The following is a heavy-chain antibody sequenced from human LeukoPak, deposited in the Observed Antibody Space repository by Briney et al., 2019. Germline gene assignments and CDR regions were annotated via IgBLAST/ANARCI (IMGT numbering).Heavy chain of an antibody. D-gene: IGHD5-18*01. CDR3: ARDHHPFTA. J-gene: IGHJ4*02. CDR2: IKEDASEK. Sequence: GGSLRLSCAASGFTFSIYWMSWVRPAPGKGLEWVANIKEDASEKNYVDSVKGRFTISRDNAKNSLYLQMNSLRAEDTAVYYCARDHHPFTAWGQGTLVTVSS. CDR1: GFTFSIYW. V-gene: IGHV3-7*04.